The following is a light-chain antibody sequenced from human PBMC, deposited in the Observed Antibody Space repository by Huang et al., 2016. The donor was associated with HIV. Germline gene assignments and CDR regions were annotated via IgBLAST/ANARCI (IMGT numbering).Light chain of an antibody. CDR2: GAS. Sequence: EIVMTQSPATLSVSPGERATLSCRASQSVSDNLAWYQQKSGQAPRLLIYGASTRATGIPARFRGSVSGTEFTLTISSLQSEDYRIYWCLQYNSWPRTFGQGTKVEIK. J-gene: IGKJ1*01. CDR3: LQYNSWPRT. CDR1: QSVSDN. V-gene: IGKV3-15*01.